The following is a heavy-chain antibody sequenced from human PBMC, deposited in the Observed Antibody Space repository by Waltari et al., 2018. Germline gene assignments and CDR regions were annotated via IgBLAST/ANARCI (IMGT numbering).Heavy chain of an antibody. Sequence: QVQLVQSGPEVKKPGASVKVSCKASGYTFTNFGISWVRQAPGQGLEWMAWISASNGNTNYAQKFQGRVTMTTDTSTSTAYMVLRSLRSDDTAVYYCARVPLLKDSSASSDYWGQGTLLTVSS. CDR1: GYTFTNFG. V-gene: IGHV1-18*01. CDR2: ISASNGNT. J-gene: IGHJ4*02. CDR3: ARVPLLKDSSASSDY. D-gene: IGHD6-19*01.